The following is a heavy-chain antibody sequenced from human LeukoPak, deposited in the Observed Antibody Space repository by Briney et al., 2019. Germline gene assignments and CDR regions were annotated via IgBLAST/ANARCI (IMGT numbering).Heavy chain of an antibody. Sequence: GGPLRLSCAASGFTFSSYSMNWVRQAPGKGLEWISYISSSSNTIYYADSVKGRFTISRDNAKNSLYLHMNSLRAEDTAVYYCASCCGPWYFDLWGRGSLVTVSS. D-gene: IGHD2-15*01. V-gene: IGHV3-48*04. CDR3: ASCCGPWYFDL. J-gene: IGHJ2*01. CDR2: ISSSSNTI. CDR1: GFTFSSYS.